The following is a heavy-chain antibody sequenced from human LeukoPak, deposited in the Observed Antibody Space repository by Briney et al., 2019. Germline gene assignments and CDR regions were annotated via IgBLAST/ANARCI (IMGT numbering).Heavy chain of an antibody. CDR2: FDPEDGET. CDR1: GGTFSSYA. J-gene: IGHJ4*02. Sequence: DSVKVSCKASGGTFSSYAISWVRQAPGKGLEWMGGFDPEDGETIYAQKFQGRVTMTEDTSTDTAYMELSSLRSEDTAVYYCATVEAGYSSRSVYWGQGTLVTVSS. V-gene: IGHV1-24*01. CDR3: ATVEAGYSSRSVY. D-gene: IGHD6-13*01.